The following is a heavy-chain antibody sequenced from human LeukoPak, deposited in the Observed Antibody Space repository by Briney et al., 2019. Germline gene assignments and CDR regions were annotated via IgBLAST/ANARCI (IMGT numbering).Heavy chain of an antibody. Sequence: WASVKVSCKASGYTFTSYGISWVRQAPGQGLEWMGWISAYNGNTNYAQKFQGRVTMTRDMSTSTVYMELSRLRSDNTAVYYCARVSYYDSSDLDYWGQGTLVTVSS. D-gene: IGHD3-22*01. CDR1: GYTFTSYG. CDR2: ISAYNGNT. V-gene: IGHV1-18*01. J-gene: IGHJ4*02. CDR3: ARVSYYDSSDLDY.